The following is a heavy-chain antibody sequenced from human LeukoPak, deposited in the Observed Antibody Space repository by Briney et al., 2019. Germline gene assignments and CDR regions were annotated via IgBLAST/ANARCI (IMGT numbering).Heavy chain of an antibody. J-gene: IGHJ4*02. V-gene: IGHV1-69*13. CDR2: IIPIFGTA. CDR3: ARGLVVRYFDWFPPLDY. CDR1: GGTFSSYA. Sequence: ASVKVSCKASGGTFSSYAISWVRQAPGQGLEWMGGIIPIFGTANYAQKFQGRVTITADESTSTAYMELSSLRSEGTAVYYCARGLVVRYFDWFPPLDYWGQGALVTVSS. D-gene: IGHD3-9*01.